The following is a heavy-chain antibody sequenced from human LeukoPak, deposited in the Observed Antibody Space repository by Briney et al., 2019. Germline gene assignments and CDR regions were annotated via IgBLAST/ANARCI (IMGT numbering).Heavy chain of an antibody. CDR3: ARWRPIDAFDI. V-gene: IGHV3-30*03. CDR2: TAYDGKVQ. CDR1: GFTFSSFG. D-gene: IGHD3-3*01. Sequence: GGSLRLSCAASGFTFSSFGMQWVRQAPGKGLEWVAVTAYDGKVQYYADSVKGRFTISRHNSKNTLYLQVNSLRPEDTAMYYCARWRPIDAFDIWGQGTMVIVSS. J-gene: IGHJ3*02.